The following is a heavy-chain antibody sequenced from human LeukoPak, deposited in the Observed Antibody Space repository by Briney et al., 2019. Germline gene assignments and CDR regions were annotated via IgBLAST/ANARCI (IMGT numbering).Heavy chain of an antibody. V-gene: IGHV3-7*01. J-gene: IGHJ6*04. CDR3: AELGITMIGGV. D-gene: IGHD3-10*02. CDR1: GFTFDDYA. CDR2: INQHGSET. Sequence: GRSLRLSCAASGFTFDDYAMHWVRQAPGKGLEWVANINQHGSETYYVDSVKGRFTISRDNAKNSLYLQMNSLRAEDTAVYYCAELGITMIGGVWGKGTTVTISS.